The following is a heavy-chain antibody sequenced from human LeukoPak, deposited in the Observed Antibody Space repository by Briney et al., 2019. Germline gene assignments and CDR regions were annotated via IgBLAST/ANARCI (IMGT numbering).Heavy chain of an antibody. J-gene: IGHJ5*02. D-gene: IGHD6-19*01. CDR2: ICANGGRT. CDR3: ARGTRFITVAGTSLSFDP. V-gene: IGHV3-64*01. CDR1: GFSFSSFF. Sequence: GGSLRLSCAASGFSFSSFFMHWVRQAPGKGLEYVSGICANGGRTYYANSVKGRFTISRDNSKNTLYLHLGSLGPEDMAVYYCARGTRFITVAGTSLSFDPWGQGILVIVSS.